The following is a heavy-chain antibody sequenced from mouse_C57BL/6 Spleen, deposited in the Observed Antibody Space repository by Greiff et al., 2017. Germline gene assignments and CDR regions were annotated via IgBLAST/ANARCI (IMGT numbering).Heavy chain of an antibody. Sequence: EVKLMESGGGLVKPGGSLKLSCAASGFTFSSYAMSWVRQTPEKRLVWVATISDGGSYTYYPDNVKGRFTISRDNAKNNLYLQMSHLKSEDTAMYYCARSTNWAYCFDYWGQGTTLTVSS. V-gene: IGHV5-4*03. J-gene: IGHJ2*01. D-gene: IGHD4-1*01. CDR3: ARSTNWAYCFDY. CDR2: ISDGGSYT. CDR1: GFTFSSYA.